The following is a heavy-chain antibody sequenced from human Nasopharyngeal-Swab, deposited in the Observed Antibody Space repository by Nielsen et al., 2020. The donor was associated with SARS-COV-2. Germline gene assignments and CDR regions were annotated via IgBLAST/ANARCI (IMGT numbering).Heavy chain of an antibody. Sequence: ASVKVSCKVSGYTLTELSMHWVRQAPGKGLEWMGGFDPDDGETIYAQKFQDRVTMTEDTSTDTAYMELSSLRSEDTAVYYCATGPVVVPAAASGWFDPWGQGTLVTVSS. V-gene: IGHV1-24*01. CDR2: FDPDDGET. D-gene: IGHD2-2*01. CDR1: GYTLTELS. J-gene: IGHJ5*02. CDR3: ATGPVVVPAAASGWFDP.